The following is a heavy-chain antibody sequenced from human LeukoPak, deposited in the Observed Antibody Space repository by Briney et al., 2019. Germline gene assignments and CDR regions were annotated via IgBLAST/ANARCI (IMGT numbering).Heavy chain of an antibody. D-gene: IGHD6-13*01. J-gene: IGHJ4*02. Sequence: SETLSLTCTVSGASINSSPYYWAWIRQPPGTGLEWIGNIYNTGRTNYNPSHKSRVTIFVDTSKNQFSLKLSSVTAADTAVYYCARRYSSSWLNFDYWGQGTLLTVSS. CDR1: GASINSSPYY. V-gene: IGHV4-39*01. CDR3: ARRYSSSWLNFDY. CDR2: IYNTGRT.